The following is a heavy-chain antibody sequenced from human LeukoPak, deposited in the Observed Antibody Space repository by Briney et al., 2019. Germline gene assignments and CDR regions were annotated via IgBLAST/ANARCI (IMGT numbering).Heavy chain of an antibody. CDR2: ISSSGSTI. Sequence: PGGSLRLSCAASGFTFSDYYMTWIRQAPGKGLEWVSYISSSGSTIYYADSVKGRFTISRDKAKNSLYLQMNSLRAEDTAVYYCARRVVTAIRDAFDIWGQGTMVTVSS. J-gene: IGHJ3*02. V-gene: IGHV3-11*01. CDR1: GFTFSDYY. CDR3: ARRVVTAIRDAFDI. D-gene: IGHD2-21*02.